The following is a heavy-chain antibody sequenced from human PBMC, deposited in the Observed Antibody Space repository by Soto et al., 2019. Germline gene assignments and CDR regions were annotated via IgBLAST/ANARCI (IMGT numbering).Heavy chain of an antibody. CDR3: TTESGYDAFDI. J-gene: IGHJ3*02. CDR2: IKSKTDGGTT. D-gene: IGHD1-26*01. V-gene: IGHV3-15*01. Sequence: GSLRLSCAASGFTFSNAWMSWVRQAPGQGLEWVGRIKSKTDGGTTDYAAPVKGRFTISRDDSKNTLYLQMNSLKTEDTAVYYCTTESGYDAFDIWGQGTMVTVSS. CDR1: GFTFSNAW.